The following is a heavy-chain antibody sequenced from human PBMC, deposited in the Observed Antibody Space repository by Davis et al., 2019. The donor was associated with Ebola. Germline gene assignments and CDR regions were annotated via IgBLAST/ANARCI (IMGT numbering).Heavy chain of an antibody. CDR2: INHSGST. CDR3: ARGVRYYYGSGRPYYYYGMDV. CDR1: GGSFSSYY. Sequence: SETLSLTCAVYGGSFSSYYWSWIRQPPGKGLEWIGEINHSGSTNYNPSLKSRVTISVDTSKNQFSLKLSSVTAADTAVYYCARGVRYYYGSGRPYYYYGMDVWGQGTTATVSS. V-gene: IGHV4-34*01. D-gene: IGHD3-10*01. J-gene: IGHJ6*02.